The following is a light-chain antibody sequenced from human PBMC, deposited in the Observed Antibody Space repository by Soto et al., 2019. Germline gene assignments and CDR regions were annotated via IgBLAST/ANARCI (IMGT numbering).Light chain of an antibody. CDR2: DVT. CDR1: SSDVGAYNY. CDR3: SSHTTSSTLYV. Sequence: QSALTQPASVSGSPGQSITISCTGTSSDVGAYNYVSWYQQYPGKAPKYIIYDVTNRPSGVSYRFSGSKSGNTASLTISGLQAEDEADYYCSSHTTSSTLYVFGTGTKLTVL. J-gene: IGLJ1*01. V-gene: IGLV2-14*03.